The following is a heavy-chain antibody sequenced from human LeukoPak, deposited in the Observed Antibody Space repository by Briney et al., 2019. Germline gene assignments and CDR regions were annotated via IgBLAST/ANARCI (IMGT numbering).Heavy chain of an antibody. D-gene: IGHD1-14*01. Sequence: GRSLRLSCEASGFTFSNYWIHWVCQAPGKGLEWVSRISQDGSDTIYADSVKGRLTVSRYNAKNTVFLQLSSLKAEDTAVYYCARYHTGGFWGQGGLVTVSS. CDR3: ARYHTGGF. CDR2: ISQDGSDT. CDR1: GFTFSNYW. V-gene: IGHV3-74*01. J-gene: IGHJ4*02.